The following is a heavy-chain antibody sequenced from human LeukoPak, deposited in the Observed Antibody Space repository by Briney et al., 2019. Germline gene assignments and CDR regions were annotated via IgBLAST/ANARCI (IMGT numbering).Heavy chain of an antibody. CDR1: GYTFTGYY. J-gene: IGHJ4*02. V-gene: IGHV1-2*02. Sequence: GASVKVSCKSSGYTFTGYYMHWVRQAPGQGLEWMGWINPNSGGTNYAQKFQGRVTMTRDTSISTAYMELSRLRSDDTAVYYCARDLALFCGGDCYLGPTDYWGQGTLVTVSS. CDR2: INPNSGGT. CDR3: ARDLALFCGGDCYLGPTDY. D-gene: IGHD2-21*02.